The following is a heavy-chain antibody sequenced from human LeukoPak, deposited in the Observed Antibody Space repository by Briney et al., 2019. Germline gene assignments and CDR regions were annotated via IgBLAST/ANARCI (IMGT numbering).Heavy chain of an antibody. D-gene: IGHD4-17*01. Sequence: GGSLRLSCTASGFTFSSYWMSWVRQAPGKGLEWVANIKPDGSEKYCVDSVKGRFTISRDNAKKSLYLQMNSLRAEDTAVYYCARGDFNDYGDYVDAFEIWGQGTMVTVSA. CDR2: IKPDGSEK. J-gene: IGHJ3*02. V-gene: IGHV3-7*01. CDR3: ARGDFNDYGDYVDAFEI. CDR1: GFTFSSYW.